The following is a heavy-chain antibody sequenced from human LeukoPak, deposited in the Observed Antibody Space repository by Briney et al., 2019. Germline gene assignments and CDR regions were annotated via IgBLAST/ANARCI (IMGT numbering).Heavy chain of an antibody. V-gene: IGHV1-18*01. D-gene: IGHD3-22*01. CDR1: GYTFTSYG. CDR3: AREALRVSSGYYYFNGNYFDY. CDR2: ISAYNGNT. J-gene: IGHJ4*02. Sequence: ASVKVSCKASGYTFTSYGISWVRQAPGQGLEWMGWISAYNGNTNHAQKLQGRVTMTTDTSTSTAYMELRSLRSDDTAVYYCAREALRVSSGYYYFNGNYFDYWGQGTLVTVSS.